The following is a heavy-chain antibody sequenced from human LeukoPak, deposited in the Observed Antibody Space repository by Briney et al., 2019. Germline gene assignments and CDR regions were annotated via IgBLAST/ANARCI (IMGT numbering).Heavy chain of an antibody. D-gene: IGHD3-10*01. CDR1: RFTFSNYA. CDR2: IRDSAYRT. V-gene: IGHV3-23*01. J-gene: IGHJ6*03. CDR3: AKGAMVRGVIQGYYYYMDV. Sequence: GGFLRLSCAASRFTFSNYAMSWVRQAPGKGLEWVSSIRDSAYRTYYADSVKGRFTISRDNSKNTLYLQMTSLRAEDTAVYYCAKGAMVRGVIQGYYYYMDVWGKGTTVTVSS.